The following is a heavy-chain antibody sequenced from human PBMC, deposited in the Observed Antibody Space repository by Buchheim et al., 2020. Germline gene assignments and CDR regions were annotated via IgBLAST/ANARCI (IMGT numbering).Heavy chain of an antibody. V-gene: IGHV3-33*01. CDR3: ARKEEGRSLFDY. J-gene: IGHJ4*02. CDR2: IWDDGSYK. CDR1: GFTFSSYG. Sequence: QVQLVESGGGVVQPGRSLRLFCAASGFTFSSYGMHWVRQAPGKGLEWVAIIWDDGSYKYYADSVKGRFTISTDNSKKTLYLQMNSLRAEDTAVYYCARKEEGRSLFDYWGQGTL.